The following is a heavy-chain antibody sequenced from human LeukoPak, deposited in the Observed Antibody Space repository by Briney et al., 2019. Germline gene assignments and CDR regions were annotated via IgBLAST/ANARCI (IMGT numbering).Heavy chain of an antibody. J-gene: IGHJ3*02. CDR1: GFTFDDYA. CDR3: AKDRNRVATMIWTAFDI. CDR2: ISWNSGSI. V-gene: IGHV3-9*01. D-gene: IGHD3-22*01. Sequence: GRSLRLSCAASGFTFDDYAMHWVRQAPGKGLEWVSGISWNSGSIGYAASVKGRFTISRDNAKNSLYLQMNSLRAEDTALYYCAKDRNRVATMIWTAFDIWGQGTMVTVSS.